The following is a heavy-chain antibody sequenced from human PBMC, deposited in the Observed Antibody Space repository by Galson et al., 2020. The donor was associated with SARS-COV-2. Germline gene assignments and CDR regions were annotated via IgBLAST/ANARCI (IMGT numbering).Heavy chain of an antibody. Sequence: TGGSLRLSCTASGFTFKSFGIHWVRQAPGKGLEWVAVISYDGSNKYYADSVKGRFTISRDNAKNTLFLQMNSPRAEDTAVYYCAKGGDYYVRGAYYSGGMDVWGQGTTVTVSS. J-gene: IGHJ6*02. V-gene: IGHV3-30*18. CDR1: GFTFKSFG. CDR2: ISYDGSNK. CDR3: AKGGDYYVRGAYYSGGMDV. D-gene: IGHD3-22*01.